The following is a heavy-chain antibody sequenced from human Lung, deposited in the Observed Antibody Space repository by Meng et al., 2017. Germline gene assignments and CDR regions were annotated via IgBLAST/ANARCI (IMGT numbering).Heavy chain of an antibody. Sequence: QVRRVQAGAEVKNPGASVKVSCKASGSPFPYYWLHWVRRAPGQGLEWMGRINPKSGDTHYAQRFQGRVTMTGDTSISTAYMELSGLRSDDTAMYYCARDEDISAAGKLFGDYWGQGTLVTVSS. CDR1: GSPFPYYW. CDR3: ARDEDISAAGKLFGDY. CDR2: INPKSGDT. V-gene: IGHV1-2*06. J-gene: IGHJ4*02. D-gene: IGHD6-13*01.